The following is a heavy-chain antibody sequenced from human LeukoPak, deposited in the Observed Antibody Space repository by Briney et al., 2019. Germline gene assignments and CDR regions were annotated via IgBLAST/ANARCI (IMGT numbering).Heavy chain of an antibody. J-gene: IGHJ4*02. CDR1: GFTFSSYA. D-gene: IGHD1-26*01. V-gene: IGHV3-23*01. Sequence: AGGSLRLSCAASGFTFSSYAMSWVRQAPGKGLEWVSAISGSGGSTYYADSVKGRFTISRDNSKNTLYLQMNSLRAEDTAVYYCAKLIQIVGASDDDYWGQGTLVTVSS. CDR2: ISGSGGST. CDR3: AKLIQIVGASDDDY.